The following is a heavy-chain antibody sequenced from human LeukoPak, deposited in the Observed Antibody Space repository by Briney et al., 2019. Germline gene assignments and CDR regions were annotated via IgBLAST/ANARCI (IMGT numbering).Heavy chain of an antibody. V-gene: IGHV1-24*01. D-gene: IGHD2-2*01. CDR2: LDPEDGET. Sequence: GASVKVSCKVSGYTLTELSMHWVRQAPGKGLEWMGGLDPEDGETIYAQKFQGRVTMTEDTSTDTAYMELRSLRSDDTAVYYCARGVVPAAFYYYYMDVWGKGTTVTVSS. CDR3: ARGVVPAAFYYYYMDV. J-gene: IGHJ6*03. CDR1: GYTLTELS.